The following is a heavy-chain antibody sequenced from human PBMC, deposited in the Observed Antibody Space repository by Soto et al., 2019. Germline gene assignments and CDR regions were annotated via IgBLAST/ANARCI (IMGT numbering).Heavy chain of an antibody. D-gene: IGHD3-22*01. J-gene: IGHJ6*02. V-gene: IGHV3-74*01. Sequence: EVQLVESGGGLVQPGGSLRLSCAASGFTFSSYWMHWVRQAPGKGLVWVSRINSDGSSTSYADSVKGRFTISRDNAKNTLHLQMNIRRAENTVEYYCARDSMTMIVVNGMDVWGQGSTVTVPS. CDR1: GFTFSSYW. CDR2: INSDGSST. CDR3: ARDSMTMIVVNGMDV.